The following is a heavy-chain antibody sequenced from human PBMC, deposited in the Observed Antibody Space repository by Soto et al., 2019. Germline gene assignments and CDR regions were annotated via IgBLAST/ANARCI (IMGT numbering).Heavy chain of an antibody. Sequence: EVQLLESGGGLVQPGGSLRLSCAASGFTFSSYAMSWVRQAPGKGLEWVSGISGSDGSTYYADSVKGRFTLARDTSKNTMYLQMNSLTADDTAVYYCAKRITAFRGGTWFDPWGQGTLVTVSS. CDR3: AKRITAFRGGTWFDP. CDR2: ISGSDGST. V-gene: IGHV3-23*01. D-gene: IGHD3-10*01. J-gene: IGHJ5*02. CDR1: GFTFSSYA.